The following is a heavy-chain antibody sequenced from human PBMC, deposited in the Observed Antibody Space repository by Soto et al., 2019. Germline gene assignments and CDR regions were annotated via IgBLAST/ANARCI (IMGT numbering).Heavy chain of an antibody. CDR3: ASSTIFGVATSYFDY. J-gene: IGHJ4*02. D-gene: IGHD3-3*01. CDR1: GFTFSSYA. CDR2: ISYDGSNK. Sequence: GGSLRLSCAASGFTFSSYAMHWVRQAPGKGLEWVAVISYDGSNKYYADSVKGRFTISRDNSKNTLYLQMNSLRAEDTAVYYCASSTIFGVATSYFDYWGQGTLVTVSS. V-gene: IGHV3-30-3*01.